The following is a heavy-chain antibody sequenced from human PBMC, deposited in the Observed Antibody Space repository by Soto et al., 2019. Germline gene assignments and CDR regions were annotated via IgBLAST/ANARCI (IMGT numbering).Heavy chain of an antibody. CDR2: ISGSGGST. J-gene: IGHJ4*02. D-gene: IGHD3-3*01. CDR1: GFTFSSYA. V-gene: IGHV3-23*01. CDR3: AKGAEPGEYDFWSGYYAILFDY. Sequence: GGSLRLSCAASGFTFSSYAMSWVRQAPGKGLEWVSAISGSGGSTYYADSVKGRFTISRDNSKNTLYLQMNSLRAEDTAVYYCAKGAEPGEYDFWSGYYAILFDYWGQGTLVTVSS.